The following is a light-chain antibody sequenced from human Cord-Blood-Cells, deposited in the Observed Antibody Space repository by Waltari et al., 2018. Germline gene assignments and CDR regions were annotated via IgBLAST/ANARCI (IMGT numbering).Light chain of an antibody. J-gene: IGKJ2*01. V-gene: IGKV3-15*01. CDR3: QQYNNWPPMYT. CDR1: QSVSSN. CDR2: GAS. Sequence: EIVMTQSPATLSVPPGERATLSCRASQSVSSNLAWYQQKPGQAPRLLLYGASTRATGIPARFSGSGSGTEFTLTISSLQSEDFAVYYCQQYNNWPPMYTFGQGTKLEIK.